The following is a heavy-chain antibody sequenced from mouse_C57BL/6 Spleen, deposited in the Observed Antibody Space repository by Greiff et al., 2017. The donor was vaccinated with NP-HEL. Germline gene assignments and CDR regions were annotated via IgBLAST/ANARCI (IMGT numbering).Heavy chain of an antibody. CDR1: GYTFTDYY. D-gene: IGHD1-1*01. V-gene: IGHV1-26*01. J-gene: IGHJ3*01. CDR2: INPNNGGT. CDR3: ASPHDYCSSLFAY. Sequence: EVQLQQSGPELVKPGASVKISCKASGYTFTDYYMNWVKQSHGKSLEWIGDINPNNGGTSYNQKFKGKATLTVDKSSSTAYMELRSLTSEDSAVYYCASPHDYCSSLFAYWGQGTLVTVSA.